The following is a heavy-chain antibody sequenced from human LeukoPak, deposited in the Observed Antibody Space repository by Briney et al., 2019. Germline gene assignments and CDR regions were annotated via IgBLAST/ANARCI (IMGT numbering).Heavy chain of an antibody. CDR1: GFTFRKAW. D-gene: IGHD2-2*01. J-gene: IGHJ1*01. CDR2: IKSKTDGGTT. V-gene: IGHV3-15*01. CDR3: TARYGRSTSCYGEYLLR. Sequence: GGSLRLSCAASGFTFRKAWMRWVRQAPGKGLEWGGRIKSKTDGGTTDYAAPVKGRFTISRVDSKNTLYLQMNSLKTEDTAVYYCTARYGRSTSCYGEYLLRWGEGTLVTVSS.